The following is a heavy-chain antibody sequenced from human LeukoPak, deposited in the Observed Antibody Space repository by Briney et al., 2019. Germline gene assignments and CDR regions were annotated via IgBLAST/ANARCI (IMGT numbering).Heavy chain of an antibody. V-gene: IGHV3-15*01. CDR3: NNYNDKDAFAI. Sequence: GGSLRLSCAASGFSFSKDWMSWVRQAPGKGLEWVGRIKSKADGGTTDYAAPVNGRFTISRDDSKNMLYLQMNSLQNEDTAVYFCNNYNDKDAFAIWGQGTMVTVSA. CDR2: IKSKADGGTT. D-gene: IGHD1-14*01. J-gene: IGHJ3*02. CDR1: GFSFSKDW.